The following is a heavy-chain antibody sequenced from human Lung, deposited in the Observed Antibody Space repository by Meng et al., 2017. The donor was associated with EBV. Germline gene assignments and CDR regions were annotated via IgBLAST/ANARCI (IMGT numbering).Heavy chain of an antibody. CDR2: IYYSGST. Sequence: QVQLQASGPGLVKPSQTLSLTCTGSGGSVDSGAYYWSWIRQRPGKGLEWIGYIYYSGSTFYTPSLKSRATLSVDTSKNQFSLKLNSVTAADTAVYYCARLRLVWMFDYWGQGALVTVSS. CDR3: ARLRLVWMFDY. D-gene: IGHD6-19*01. CDR1: GGSVDSGAYY. V-gene: IGHV4-31*03. J-gene: IGHJ4*02.